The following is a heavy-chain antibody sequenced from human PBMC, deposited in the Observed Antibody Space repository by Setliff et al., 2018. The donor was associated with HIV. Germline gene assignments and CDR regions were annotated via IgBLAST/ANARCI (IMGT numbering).Heavy chain of an antibody. Sequence: LSLTCNYSGNSFSGYHWNWIRQPAGKGLEWLGRIYYTGSTEYNPSLKSRLTMSMDTSKDQFSLRLVSLTTADTAVYYCARSIYGSGTYPLDVWGPGTLVTVSS. CDR2: IYYTGST. D-gene: IGHD3-10*01. CDR3: ARSIYGSGTYPLDV. J-gene: IGHJ4*02. V-gene: IGHV4-4*07. CDR1: GNSFSGYH.